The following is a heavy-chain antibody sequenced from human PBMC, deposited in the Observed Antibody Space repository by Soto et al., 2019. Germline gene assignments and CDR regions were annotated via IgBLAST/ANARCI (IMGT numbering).Heavy chain of an antibody. CDR2: IYYSGST. CDR1: GGSISSSSYY. V-gene: IGHV4-39*01. CDR3: ARNIVVVPDYYYYGMEV. D-gene: IGHD2-2*01. J-gene: IGHJ6*02. Sequence: PSETLSLTCTVSGGSISSSSYYWGWIRHPPGKGLEWIGSIYYSGSTYYNPSLRSRVTISVDTSKNQFSLKLSSVTAADTAVYYCARNIVVVPDYYYYGMEVWGQGTTVSVSS.